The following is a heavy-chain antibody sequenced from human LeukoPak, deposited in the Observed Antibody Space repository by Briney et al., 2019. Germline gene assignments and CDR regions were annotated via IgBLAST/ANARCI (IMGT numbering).Heavy chain of an antibody. V-gene: IGHV1-69*04. CDR3: ARGLGSDAFDI. CDR2: IIPIFGIA. D-gene: IGHD1-1*01. J-gene: IGHJ3*02. Sequence: ASVKVSCKASGGTFSSYAISWVRQAPGQGLEWMGRIIPIFGIANYAQKFQGRVTITADKSTSTAYMELSSLRSEDTAVYYCARGLGSDAFDIWGQGTMVTVSS. CDR1: GGTFSSYA.